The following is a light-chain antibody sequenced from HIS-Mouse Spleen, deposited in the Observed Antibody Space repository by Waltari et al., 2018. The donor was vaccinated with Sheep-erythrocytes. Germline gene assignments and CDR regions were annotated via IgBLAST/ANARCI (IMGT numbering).Light chain of an antibody. CDR3: AAWDDSLNGNWV. CDR2: DVS. V-gene: IGLV2-11*01. CDR1: SSDVGGYNY. J-gene: IGLJ3*02. Sequence: QSALTQPRSVSGSPGQSVTISCTGTSSDVGGYNYVSWYQQHPGKAPKLMIYDVSKRPSGVPGRFSGSKSGNTASLTISGLQSEDEADYYCAAWDDSLNGNWVFGGGTKLTVL.